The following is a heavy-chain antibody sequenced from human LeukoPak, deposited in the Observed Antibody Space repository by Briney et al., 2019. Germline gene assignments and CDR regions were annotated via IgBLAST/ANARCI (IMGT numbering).Heavy chain of an antibody. CDR2: IYYSGST. CDR3: ARAPAAAGTHFDY. V-gene: IGHV4-59*01. J-gene: IGHJ4*02. D-gene: IGHD6-13*01. Sequence: PSETLSLTCTVSGGSISSYYWSWIRQLPGKGLEWIGYIYYSGSTNYNPSLKSRVTISVDTSKNQFSLKLSSVTAADTAVYYCARAPAAAGTHFDYWGQGTLVTVSS. CDR1: GGSISSYY.